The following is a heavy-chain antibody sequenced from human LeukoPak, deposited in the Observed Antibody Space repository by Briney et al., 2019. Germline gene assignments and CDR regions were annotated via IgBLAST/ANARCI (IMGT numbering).Heavy chain of an antibody. J-gene: IGHJ4*02. D-gene: IGHD3/OR15-3a*01. CDR1: GFTFTNAW. CDR3: STGNQWTGLFDY. CDR2: IKRKAEGGTT. Sequence: GGSLRLSCTASGFTFTNAWMSWVRQAPGQELGCGGCIKRKAEGGTTDYAAPVKGRFTISRDDSKDTLYLQMDSLKTEDTAVYYCSTGNQWTGLFDYWGQGILVTVSS. V-gene: IGHV3-15*01.